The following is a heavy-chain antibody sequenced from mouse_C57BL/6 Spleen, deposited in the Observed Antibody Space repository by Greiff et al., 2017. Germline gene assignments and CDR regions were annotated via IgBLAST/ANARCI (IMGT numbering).Heavy chain of an antibody. D-gene: IGHD1-1*01. CDR2: LDPENGDT. CDR3: TTLDTTVVERFDY. CDR1: GFNIKDDY. Sequence: VQLQQSGAELVRPGASVKLSCTASGFNIKDDYMHWVKQRPEQGLEWIGWLDPENGDTEYASKFQGKATITADTSSNTAYLQLSSLTSEDTAVYYCTTLDTTVVERFDYWGQGTTLTVSS. J-gene: IGHJ2*01. V-gene: IGHV14-4*01.